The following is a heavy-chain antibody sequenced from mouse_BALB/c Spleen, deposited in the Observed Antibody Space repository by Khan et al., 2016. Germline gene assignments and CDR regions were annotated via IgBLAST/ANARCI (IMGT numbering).Heavy chain of an antibody. CDR3: ARGKYDGVAY. V-gene: IGHV9-3-1*01. CDR2: INTYTGEP. J-gene: IGHJ3*01. CDR1: VSTCTNYG. Sequence: QIQLVQSGPELKKPGETLPLSFPSSVSTCTNYGMNWVKQAPGKGLKWMGWINTYTGEPTYADDFKGRFAFSLETAASTAYLQINNLKNEDTATYFCARGKYDGVAYWGQGTLVTVSA. D-gene: IGHD2-14*01.